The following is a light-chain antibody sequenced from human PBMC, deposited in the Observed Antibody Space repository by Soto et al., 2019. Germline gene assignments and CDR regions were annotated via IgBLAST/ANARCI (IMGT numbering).Light chain of an antibody. Sequence: ELVLTQSRRNLSLSRWERATLSWGASQSVSSSYLAWYQQKPAQAPRLVIYGASSRATGIPDRFSGSGSATDFTLTISRLEPEDFAVYYCQQYGSSPPITFGPGTKVDIK. CDR1: QSVSSSY. CDR2: GAS. CDR3: QQYGSSPPIT. J-gene: IGKJ3*01. V-gene: IGKV3-20*01.